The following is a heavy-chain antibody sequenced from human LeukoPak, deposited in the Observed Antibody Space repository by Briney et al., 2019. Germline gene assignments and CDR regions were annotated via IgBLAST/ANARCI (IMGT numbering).Heavy chain of an antibody. D-gene: IGHD1-26*01. Sequence: GGSLRLSCAASGFTFRSYRMNWVRQAPGKGLEWVASIKQGESERYYVDSVNGRFTISRDNAKNSLYLQMNSLRIEDTAVYFCAKDLSVVGAHDSFDVWGQGTMVTVSS. J-gene: IGHJ3*01. CDR3: AKDLSVVGAHDSFDV. CDR1: GFTFRSYR. V-gene: IGHV3-7*01. CDR2: IKQGESER.